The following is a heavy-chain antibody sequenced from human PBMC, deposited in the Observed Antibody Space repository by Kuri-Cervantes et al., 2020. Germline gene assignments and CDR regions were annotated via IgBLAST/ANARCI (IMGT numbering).Heavy chain of an antibody. CDR1: GGSVSRGSYY. J-gene: IGHJ3*02. V-gene: IGHV4-39*07. CDR3: AREVAVARGAFDI. CDR2: IDRRGST. Sequence: SETLSLTCTVSGGSVSRGSYYWSWIRQPPGKGLEWIGEIDRRGSTNYNPSLKSRVTASVDTSKNQFSLRLSSVTAADTAVYYCAREVAVARGAFDIWGQGTMVTVSS. D-gene: IGHD6-19*01.